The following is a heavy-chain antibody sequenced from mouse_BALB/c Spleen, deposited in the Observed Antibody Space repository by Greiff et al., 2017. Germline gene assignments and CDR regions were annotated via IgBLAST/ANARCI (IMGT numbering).Heavy chain of an antibody. CDR3: TRRAD. V-gene: IGHV1-15*01. Sequence: VQLQQSGAELVRPGASVTLSCKASGYTFTDYEMHWVKQTPVHGLEWIGAIDPETGGTAYNQKFKGKATLTADKSSSTAYMELRSLTSEDSAVYYCTRRADWGQGTTLTVSS. CDR1: GYTFTDYE. J-gene: IGHJ2*01. CDR2: IDPETGGT.